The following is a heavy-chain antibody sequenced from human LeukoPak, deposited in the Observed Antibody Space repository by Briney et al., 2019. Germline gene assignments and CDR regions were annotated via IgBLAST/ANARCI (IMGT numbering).Heavy chain of an antibody. Sequence: PGGSLRLSCAASGFTFSSYGMHWVRQAPGKGLEWVAVISYDGSNKYYADSVKGRFTISRDNSKNTLYLQMNSLRAEDTAVYYCAKAPMRSYYYDSSGYDWGQGTLVTVSS. J-gene: IGHJ4*02. CDR1: GFTFSSYG. D-gene: IGHD3-22*01. V-gene: IGHV3-30*18. CDR2: ISYDGSNK. CDR3: AKAPMRSYYYDSSGYD.